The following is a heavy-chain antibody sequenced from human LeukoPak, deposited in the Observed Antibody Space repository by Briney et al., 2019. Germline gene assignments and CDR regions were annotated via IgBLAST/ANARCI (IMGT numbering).Heavy chain of an antibody. CDR3: VRWGSSWYGY. CDR2: ISGSGDTT. CDR1: GFTFSSYA. J-gene: IGHJ4*02. V-gene: IGHV3-23*01. Sequence: PGGSLRLSCAASGFTFSSYAMSWVRQAPGKGLEWVSVISGSGDTTYYADSMKGRFTISRDNSKNTLYLQMSSLRPEDTAVYYCVRWGSSWYGYWGQGTLVTVSS. D-gene: IGHD6-13*01.